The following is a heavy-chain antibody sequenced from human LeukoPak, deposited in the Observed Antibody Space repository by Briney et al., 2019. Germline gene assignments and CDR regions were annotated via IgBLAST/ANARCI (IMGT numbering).Heavy chain of an antibody. Sequence: SETLSLTCTVSGGSVSSNNDYWSWIRQSPGKGLEWIGYIYYSGTTNYNPSLKSRVTISVDTSENQFSLKLSSVIVADTAVYFCARTRPKYSSSWYADYFDYWGQGTLVTVSS. CDR1: GGSVSSNNDY. CDR3: ARTRPKYSSSWYADYFDY. D-gene: IGHD6-13*01. V-gene: IGHV4-61*01. CDR2: IYYSGTT. J-gene: IGHJ4*02.